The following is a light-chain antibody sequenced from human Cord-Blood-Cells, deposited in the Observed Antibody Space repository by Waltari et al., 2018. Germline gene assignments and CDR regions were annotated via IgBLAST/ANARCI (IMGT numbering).Light chain of an antibody. CDR2: LGS. CDR1: QSLLHSNGYNY. CDR3: MQALQTPH. J-gene: IGKJ5*01. V-gene: IGKV2-28*01. Sequence: DIVMTQSPLSLPVTPGEPASISCRSSQSLLHSNGYNYLDWYLQKPGQSPQLLIYLGSSLASGVPDRFSGSGSGTDFTLKISRVEAEDVGVYYCMQALQTPHFGQGTRLEIK.